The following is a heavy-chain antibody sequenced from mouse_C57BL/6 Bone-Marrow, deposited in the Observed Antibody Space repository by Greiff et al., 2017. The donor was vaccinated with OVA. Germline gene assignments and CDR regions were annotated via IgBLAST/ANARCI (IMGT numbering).Heavy chain of an antibody. V-gene: IGHV1-59*01. J-gene: IGHJ1*03. CDR3: ARWPYYGSSNWYFDV. CDR1: GYTFTSYW. D-gene: IGHD1-1*01. Sequence: QVQLQQPGAELVRPGTSVKLSCKASGYTFTSYWMHWVKQRPGQGLEWIGVIDPSDSYTYYNQKFKGKATLTVDTSSSTSYMQLSSLTSEDSAVYYCARWPYYGSSNWYFDVWGTGTTVTVSS. CDR2: IDPSDSYT.